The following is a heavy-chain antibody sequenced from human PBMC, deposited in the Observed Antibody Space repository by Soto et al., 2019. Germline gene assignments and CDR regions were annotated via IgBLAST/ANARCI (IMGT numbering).Heavy chain of an antibody. J-gene: IGHJ5*02. CDR1: GYSISSGYY. CDR3: AKDNDDFWSGYYTVVNWFDP. V-gene: IGHV4-38-2*02. Sequence: KTSETLSLTCAVSGYSISSGYYWGWIRQPPGKGLEWIGSTYHSGSTYYNPSLKSRVTISVDTSKNQFSLKLSSVTAADTAVYYCAKDNDDFWSGYYTVVNWFDPWGQGTLVTVSS. CDR2: TYHSGST. D-gene: IGHD3-3*01.